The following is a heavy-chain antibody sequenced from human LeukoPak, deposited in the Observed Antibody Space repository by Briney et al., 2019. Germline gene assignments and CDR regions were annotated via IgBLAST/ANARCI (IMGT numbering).Heavy chain of an antibody. D-gene: IGHD2-15*01. Sequence: GGSLRLSCVGSGFTFSGFAMIWVRQAPGKGLEWVSSISTGSGNKYYADSVKGRFTISRDNSKNTLYLQMNSLRAEDTATYYCGKGRAVVGAAGPDHWGQGTLVTVSP. CDR2: ISTGSGNK. V-gene: IGHV3-23*01. CDR1: GFTFSGFA. J-gene: IGHJ4*02. CDR3: GKGRAVVGAAGPDH.